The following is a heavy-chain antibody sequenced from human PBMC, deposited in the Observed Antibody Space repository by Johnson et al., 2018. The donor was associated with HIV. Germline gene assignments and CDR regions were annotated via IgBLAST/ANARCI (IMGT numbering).Heavy chain of an antibody. V-gene: IGHV3-11*04. D-gene: IGHD2-15*01. CDR1: GFTVSSNY. J-gene: IGHJ3*02. Sequence: QVQLVESGGGLVKPGGSLRLSCAASGFTVSSNYMSWVRQAPGKGLEWVSYISSSGSTIYYADSVKGRFTISRDNAKNSLYLQMNSLRAEDTAVYYCVWYCSGGCSSAFDIWGQGTMVTVSS. CDR2: ISSSGSTI. CDR3: VWYCSGGCSSAFDI.